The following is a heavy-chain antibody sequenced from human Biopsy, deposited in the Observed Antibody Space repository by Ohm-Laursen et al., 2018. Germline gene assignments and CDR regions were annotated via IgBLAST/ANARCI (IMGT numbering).Heavy chain of an antibody. CDR2: IYYTGST. D-gene: IGHD1-26*01. CDR1: GGSIGSGGYY. CDR3: ARHAPSYSGSYWRYFDL. V-gene: IGHV4-61*03. Sequence: GTLSLTCSVSGGSIGSGGYYWSWIRQPPGKGLEWIGYIYYTGSTNYNPSLKSRVTISVDTSMNHLSLRLTFVTAADTAGYYCARHAPSYSGSYWRYFDLWGRGTLVTVSS. J-gene: IGHJ2*01.